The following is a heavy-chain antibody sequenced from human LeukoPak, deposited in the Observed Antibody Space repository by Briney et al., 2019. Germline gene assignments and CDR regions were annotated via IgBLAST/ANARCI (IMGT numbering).Heavy chain of an antibody. Sequence: GGALRLSCAASGLTFSDYYMSWIRQAPGKRLEWVSYISSSGSTIYYAGSVKGRFTISRDNAKNSLYLQMNSLRAEDTAVYYCARGGGYSYGYEDDYWGQGTLVTVSS. V-gene: IGHV3-11*01. CDR1: GLTFSDYY. CDR3: ARGGGYSYGYEDDY. J-gene: IGHJ4*02. D-gene: IGHD5-18*01. CDR2: ISSSGSTI.